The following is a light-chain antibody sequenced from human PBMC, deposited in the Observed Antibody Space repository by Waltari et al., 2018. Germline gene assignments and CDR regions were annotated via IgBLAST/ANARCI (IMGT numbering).Light chain of an antibody. Sequence: QSALTQPASVSGSPGQSITISCTGTSSDVGGYKYVSWYQQHPGKAPKLMIYDVSNRPSGVSKRFSGSTSGNTASLTISGLQAEDEADYYCSSYTTSNTLVFGTGTNVIVL. CDR2: DVS. CDR1: SSDVGGYKY. J-gene: IGLJ1*01. V-gene: IGLV2-14*03. CDR3: SSYTTSNTLV.